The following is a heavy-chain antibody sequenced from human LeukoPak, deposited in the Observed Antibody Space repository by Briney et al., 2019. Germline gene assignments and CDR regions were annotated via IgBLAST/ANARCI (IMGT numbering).Heavy chain of an antibody. CDR2: IWYGGSNK. D-gene: IGHD4-17*01. V-gene: IGHV3-30*02. J-gene: IGHJ3*02. CDR3: AKDFYGDCPDAFDI. Sequence: GGSLRLSCAASGFTFSSYGMHWVRQAPGKGLEWVAVIWYGGSNKYYADSVKGRFTISRDNSKNTLYLQMNSLRAEDTAVYYCAKDFYGDCPDAFDIWGQGTMVTVSS. CDR1: GFTFSSYG.